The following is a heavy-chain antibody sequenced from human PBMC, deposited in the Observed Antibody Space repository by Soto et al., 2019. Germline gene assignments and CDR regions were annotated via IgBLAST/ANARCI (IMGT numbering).Heavy chain of an antibody. D-gene: IGHD3-22*01. Sequence: QVQLQESGPGLVKPSQTLSLTCTVSGGSISSGGYYWSWIRQHPGKGLEWIGYIYYSGSTYYNPSLKSRVTISVDTSKNQCSLKLSSVTAADTAVYYCARALDYYDSSGFKTYRFDYWGQGTLVTVSS. J-gene: IGHJ4*02. V-gene: IGHV4-31*03. CDR2: IYYSGST. CDR3: ARALDYYDSSGFKTYRFDY. CDR1: GGSISSGGYY.